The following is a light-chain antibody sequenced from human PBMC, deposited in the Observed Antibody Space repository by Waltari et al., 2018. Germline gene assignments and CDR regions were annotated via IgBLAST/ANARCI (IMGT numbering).Light chain of an antibody. CDR2: GAS. CDR1: QSVSSN. Sequence: EIVMTQSPATLSVSPGERATISCQASQSVSSNLAWYQQKPGQAPRLLIYGASTRATGIPARFSGSWSGTEFTLTISSLQSEDFAVYYCQQYNNWPYTFGGGTKVEIK. J-gene: IGKJ4*01. V-gene: IGKV3-15*01. CDR3: QQYNNWPYT.